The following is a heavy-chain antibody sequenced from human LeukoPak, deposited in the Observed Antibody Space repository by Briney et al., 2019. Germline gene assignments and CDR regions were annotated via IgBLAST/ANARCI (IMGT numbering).Heavy chain of an antibody. CDR1: GYTFTGYH. D-gene: IGHD5-18*01. CDR2: INPNSGDT. Sequence: ASVKVSCKASGYTFTGYHMHWVRQAPGQGLEWMGRINPNSGDTNYAQKFQGRVTMTRDTSISTAYMELSRLRSDDTAVYYCAREDSYGANYYYYYGMDVWGQGTTVTVSS. V-gene: IGHV1-2*06. CDR3: AREDSYGANYYYYYGMDV. J-gene: IGHJ6*02.